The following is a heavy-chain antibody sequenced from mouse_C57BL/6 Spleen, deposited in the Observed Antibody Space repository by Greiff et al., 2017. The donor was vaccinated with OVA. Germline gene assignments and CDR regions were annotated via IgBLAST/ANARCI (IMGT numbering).Heavy chain of an antibody. D-gene: IGHD3-3*01. Sequence: QVQLQQSGPELVKPGASVKISCKASGYAFSSSWMNWVKQRPGKGLEWIGRIYPGDGDTNYNGKFKGKATLTADKSSRTAYMQLSSLTSEDSAVYFCARGDVYFDYWGQGTTLTVSS. J-gene: IGHJ2*01. CDR2: IYPGDGDT. V-gene: IGHV1-82*01. CDR1: GYAFSSSW. CDR3: ARGDVYFDY.